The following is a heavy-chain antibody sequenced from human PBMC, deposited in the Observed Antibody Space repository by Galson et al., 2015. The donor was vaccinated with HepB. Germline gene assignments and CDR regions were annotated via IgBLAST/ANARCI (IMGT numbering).Heavy chain of an antibody. V-gene: IGHV3-11*03. CDR1: GFTSSDYY. D-gene: IGHD5-24*01. CDR3: ARSPRDGYKHLPWVTFDI. Sequence: SLRLSCAASGFTSSDYYMSWIRQAPGKGLEWVSYISSSSSYTNYADSVKGRFTISRDNAKNSLYLQMNSLRAEDTAVYYCARSPRDGYKHLPWVTFDIWGQGTMVTVSS. J-gene: IGHJ3*02. CDR2: ISSSSSYT.